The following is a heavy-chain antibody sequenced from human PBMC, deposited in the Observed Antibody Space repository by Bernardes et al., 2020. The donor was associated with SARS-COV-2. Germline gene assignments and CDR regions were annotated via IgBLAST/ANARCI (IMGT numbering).Heavy chain of an antibody. Sequence: SETLSLTCGVYGGSFSGYYWTWIRQAPGKGLEWIGEITHSGGTTYNPSLKSRVTISLDASKQQFSLELISVTAADTAVYFCARGSQSRIVVVPAATIHFDYWGLGSLVTVSS. CDR2: ITHSGGT. J-gene: IGHJ4*02. D-gene: IGHD2-2*01. V-gene: IGHV4-34*01. CDR1: GGSFSGYY. CDR3: ARGSQSRIVVVPAATIHFDY.